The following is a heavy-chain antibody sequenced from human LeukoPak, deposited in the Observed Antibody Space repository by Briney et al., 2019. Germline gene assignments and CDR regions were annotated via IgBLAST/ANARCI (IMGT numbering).Heavy chain of an antibody. CDR3: ARHGNAFAF. Sequence: GASVKVSCKASGYTFSSYHMHWVRQAPGQGLEWMGIINPNDGSTIYAQKFQGRVTMTRDTSTNTVYMELSSLRSEDTAMYYCARHGNAFAFWGQGTKVTVYS. CDR1: GYTFSSYH. CDR2: INPNDGST. V-gene: IGHV1-46*01. D-gene: IGHD4-17*01. J-gene: IGHJ3*01.